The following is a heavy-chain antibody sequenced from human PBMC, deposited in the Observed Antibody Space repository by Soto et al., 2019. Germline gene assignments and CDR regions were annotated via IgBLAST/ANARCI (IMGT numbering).Heavy chain of an antibody. V-gene: IGHV3-15*07. CDR2: IKSEINGGTI. CDR1: GFSFNRAW. CDR3: TADLPDWGAYAFDY. Sequence: EVQLAESGGDLVKAGGSLRLSCAASGFSFNRAWMNWVRQIRGKGLEWVGRIKSEINGGTIDYAAPVKGRFTISRDDSKNTVYLEMNSLKTEDTALYYCTADLPDWGAYAFDYWGQGTLVTVSS. D-gene: IGHD3-16*01. J-gene: IGHJ4*02.